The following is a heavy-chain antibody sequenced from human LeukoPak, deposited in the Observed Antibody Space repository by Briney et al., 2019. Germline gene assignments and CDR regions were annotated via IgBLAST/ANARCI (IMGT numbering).Heavy chain of an antibody. CDR3: AKVRPASRYYFDY. CDR2: ISSSTGYI. Sequence: GGSLRLSCAASGFSFSSYNMNWVRQAPGKGLEWVLSISSSTGYIYYADSVKGRFTISRDNSKNTLYLQMNSLRAEDTAVYYCAKVRPASRYYFDYWGQGTLVTVSS. J-gene: IGHJ4*02. D-gene: IGHD6-25*01. CDR1: GFSFSSYN. V-gene: IGHV3-21*04.